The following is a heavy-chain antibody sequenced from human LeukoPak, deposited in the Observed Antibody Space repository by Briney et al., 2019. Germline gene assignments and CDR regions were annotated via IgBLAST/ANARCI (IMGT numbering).Heavy chain of an antibody. CDR3: ARGALIPDF. CDR2: ISKSDGST. Sequence: GSLRLSCAASXXTFSSYAMTWVRQAPGKGLAWVSSISKSDGSTYYADSVKGRFTISRDNSKNTVYLHMDSLRVEDTAIYYCARGALIPDFRGQGTLVTVSS. D-gene: IGHD2-21*01. J-gene: IGHJ4*02. CDR1: XXTFSSYA. V-gene: IGHV3-23*01.